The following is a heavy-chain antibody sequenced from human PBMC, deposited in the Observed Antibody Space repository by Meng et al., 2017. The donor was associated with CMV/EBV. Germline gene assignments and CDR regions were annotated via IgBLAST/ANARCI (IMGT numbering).Heavy chain of an antibody. Sequence: GESLKISCAASGFTFSSYSMNWVRQAPGKGLEWVSYISSSSSTIYYADSVKGRFTISRDNAKNSLYLQMNSLRAEDTAVYYCARIGLSGYCSGGSCYDFDYWGQGTLVTVSS. CDR2: ISSSSSTI. CDR3: ARIGLSGYCSGGSCYDFDY. CDR1: GFTFSSYS. V-gene: IGHV3-48*04. J-gene: IGHJ4*02. D-gene: IGHD2-15*01.